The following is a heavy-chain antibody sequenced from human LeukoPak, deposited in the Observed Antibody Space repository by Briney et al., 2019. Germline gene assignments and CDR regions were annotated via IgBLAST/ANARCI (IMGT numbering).Heavy chain of an antibody. CDR3: ASRGYSYGYYY. D-gene: IGHD5-18*01. CDR2: IYSGGST. J-gene: IGHJ4*02. Sequence: GGSLRLSCAASGFTVSSNYMSWVRQAPGKGLEWVSVIYSGGSTYCADSVKGRFTISRDNSKNTLYLQMNSLRAEDTAVYYCASRGYSYGYYYWGQGTLVTVSS. CDR1: GFTVSSNY. V-gene: IGHV3-66*01.